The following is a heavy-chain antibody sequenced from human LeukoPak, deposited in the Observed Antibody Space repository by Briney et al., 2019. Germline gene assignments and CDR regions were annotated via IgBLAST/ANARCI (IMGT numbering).Heavy chain of an antibody. CDR1: GFTFSNSW. Sequence: GGSLRLSCAASGFTFSNSWMSWVRQAPGKGLEWVATIKPDGSAQYYADSVKGRFTISRDNSKNTLYLQMNSLRAEDTAVYYCAKVSDSEQGHYYYGSGSYYDYWGQGTLVTVSS. D-gene: IGHD3-10*01. CDR3: AKVSDSEQGHYYYGSGSYYDY. J-gene: IGHJ4*02. CDR2: IKPDGSAQ. V-gene: IGHV3-7*01.